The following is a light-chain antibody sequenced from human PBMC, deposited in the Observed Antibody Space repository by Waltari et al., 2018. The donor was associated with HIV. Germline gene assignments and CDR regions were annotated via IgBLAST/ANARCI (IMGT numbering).Light chain of an antibody. CDR1: KLGDKY. CDR3: QAWDSSTASV. V-gene: IGLV3-1*01. Sequence: SYELTQPPSVSVSPGQTASITCSGDKLGDKYACWYPQKPGQSPVLVIYQDSKRPSGFPERFSGSNSGNTATLTISGTQAMDEADYYCQAWDSSTASVFGGGTKLTVL. J-gene: IGLJ2*01. CDR2: QDS.